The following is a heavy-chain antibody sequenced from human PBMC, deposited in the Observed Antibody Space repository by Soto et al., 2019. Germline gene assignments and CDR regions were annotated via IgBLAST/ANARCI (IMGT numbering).Heavy chain of an antibody. CDR2: ISGSGGST. CDR1: GFTFSSYA. CDR3: AKAVVTILGAFDI. D-gene: IGHD3-16*02. Sequence: LRLSCAASGFTFSSYAMSWVRQAPGKGLEWVSAISGSGGSTYYADSVKGRFTTSRDNSKNTLYLQMNSLRAEDTAVYYCAKAVVTILGAFDIWGQGTMVTVSS. J-gene: IGHJ3*02. V-gene: IGHV3-23*01.